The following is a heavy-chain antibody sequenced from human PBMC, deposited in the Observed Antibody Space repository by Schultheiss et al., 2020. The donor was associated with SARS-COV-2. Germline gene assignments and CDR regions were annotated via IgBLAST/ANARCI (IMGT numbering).Heavy chain of an antibody. J-gene: IGHJ6*03. CDR1: GFTFSSYW. V-gene: IGHV3-7*03. Sequence: GGSLRLSCAASGFTFSSYWMSWVRQAPGKGLEWVANIKQDGSEKYYVDSVKGRFTISRDNAKNSLYLQMNSLRAEDTAVYYCAKAESSSWYGPVYYYYYMDVWGKGTTVTVSS. D-gene: IGHD6-13*01. CDR3: AKAESSSWYGPVYYYYYMDV. CDR2: IKQDGSEK.